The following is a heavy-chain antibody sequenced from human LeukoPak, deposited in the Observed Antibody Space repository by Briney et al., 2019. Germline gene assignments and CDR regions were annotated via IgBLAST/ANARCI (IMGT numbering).Heavy chain of an antibody. CDR2: VYYSGST. J-gene: IGHJ5*02. D-gene: IGHD6-19*01. Sequence: SETLSLTCTVSGGSISSYYWSWIRQPPGKGLEWIGYVYYSGSTNYNPSLKSRVTISVDTSKNQFSLKLSSVTAADTAVYYCASTIAVAGPYNWFDPWGQGTLDTVSS. V-gene: IGHV4-59*01. CDR1: GGSISSYY. CDR3: ASTIAVAGPYNWFDP.